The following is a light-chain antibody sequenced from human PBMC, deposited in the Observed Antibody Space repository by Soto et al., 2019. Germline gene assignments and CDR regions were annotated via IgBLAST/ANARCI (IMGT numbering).Light chain of an antibody. CDR2: DAS. CDR3: QQRSNWPLT. CDR1: QSVSSY. J-gene: IGKJ4*01. V-gene: IGKV3-11*01. Sequence: EMVLTQSPATLSLSPGERATLSCRASQSVSSYLAWYQQRPGQAPRLLMYDASNRATGIPARFSGSGSGTDFTLTISSLEPEDFALYYCQQRSNWPLTFGGGTKVEI.